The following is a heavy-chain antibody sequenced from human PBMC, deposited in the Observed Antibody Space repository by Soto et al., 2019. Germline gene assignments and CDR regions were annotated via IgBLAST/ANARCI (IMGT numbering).Heavy chain of an antibody. Sequence: GGSLRLSCAASGFTFSSYAMSWVRQAPGKGLEWVSAISGSGGSTYYADSVKGRFTSARDNSKNTLYLQMNSLTTKDKAVYYCAKASEVDFRSCSTSYYYYYYMDVWGKGTTVTVSS. V-gene: IGHV3-23*01. D-gene: IGHD3-3*01. CDR1: GFTFSSYA. CDR2: ISGSGGST. CDR3: AKASEVDFRSCSTSYYYYYYMDV. J-gene: IGHJ6*03.